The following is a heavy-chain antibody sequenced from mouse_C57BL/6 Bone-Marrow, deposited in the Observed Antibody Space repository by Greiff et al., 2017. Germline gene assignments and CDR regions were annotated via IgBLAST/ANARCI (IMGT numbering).Heavy chain of an antibody. Sequence: QVQLKESGPELVKPGASVKISCKASGYAFSSSWMNWVKQRPGKGLEWIGRIYPGDGDTNYNGKFKGKATLTADKSSSTAYMQLSSLTSEDSAVYFCATYYGHYWRYLDVWGTGTSVTVSS. CDR3: ATYYGHYWRYLDV. CDR1: GYAFSSSW. V-gene: IGHV1-82*01. J-gene: IGHJ1*03. CDR2: IYPGDGDT. D-gene: IGHD2-10*01.